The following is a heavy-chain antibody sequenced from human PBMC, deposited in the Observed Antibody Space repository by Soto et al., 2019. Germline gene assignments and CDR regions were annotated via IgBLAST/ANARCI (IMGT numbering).Heavy chain of an antibody. CDR1: GYTFTSYG. CDR3: ARDSGYDFSGGTNNWFDP. D-gene: IGHD5-12*01. J-gene: IGHJ5*02. Sequence: ASVKVSCKASGYTFTSYGISWVRQAPGQGLEWMGWISAYNGNTNYAQKLQGRVTMTTDTSTSTAYMELRSLRSDDTAVYYCARDSGYDFSGGTNNWFDPWGQGTLVTVSS. CDR2: ISAYNGNT. V-gene: IGHV1-18*01.